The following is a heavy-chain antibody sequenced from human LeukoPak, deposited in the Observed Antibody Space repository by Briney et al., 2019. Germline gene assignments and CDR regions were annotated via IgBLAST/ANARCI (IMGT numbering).Heavy chain of an antibody. J-gene: IGHJ3*02. CDR3: GRLCSDSSSHYYVSRAFDM. CDR1: GGSFSGYY. V-gene: IGHV4-34*01. D-gene: IGHD3-22*01. Sequence: SETLSLTCAVYGGSFSGYYWSWIRQPPGKGLEWIGEINHSGSTNYNPSLKSRVTISVDTSKNQFSLKLSSVTAADTAVYYCGRLCSDSSSHYYVSRAFDMWGQGTMVTVSA. CDR2: INHSGST.